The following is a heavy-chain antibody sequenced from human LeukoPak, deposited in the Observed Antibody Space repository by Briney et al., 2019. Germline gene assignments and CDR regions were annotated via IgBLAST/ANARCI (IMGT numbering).Heavy chain of an antibody. D-gene: IGHD3-3*01. J-gene: IGHJ3*02. Sequence: SETLSLTCAASGGSISSSNWWSWVRQPPGKGLEWIGEIYHSGSTNYNPSLKSRVTISVDKSKNQFSLKLSSVTAADTAVYYCARSEWSEGAFDIWGQGTMVTVSS. CDR3: ARSEWSEGAFDI. V-gene: IGHV4-4*02. CDR2: IYHSGST. CDR1: GGSISSSNW.